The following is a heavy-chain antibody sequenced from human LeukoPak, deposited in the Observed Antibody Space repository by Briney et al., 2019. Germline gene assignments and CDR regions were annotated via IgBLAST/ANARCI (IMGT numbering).Heavy chain of an antibody. CDR3: ARESAGFDY. CDR1: GFTFCCNW. CDR2: IKEDGSEK. J-gene: IGHJ4*02. V-gene: IGHV3-7*01. Sequence: GTLRLSSAGSGFTFCCNWMGCVPQAPGKGLEGVANIKEDGSEKYYVDSVKGRFTISREKAKNSLYLQMNSLRAEDTVVYYCARESAGFDYWGQGTLVTVSS.